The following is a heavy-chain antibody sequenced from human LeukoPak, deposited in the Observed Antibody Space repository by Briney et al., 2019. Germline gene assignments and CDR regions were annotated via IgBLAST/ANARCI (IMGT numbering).Heavy chain of an antibody. CDR1: GFTFSNYS. Sequence: GGSLRLSCAVSGFTFSNYSMNWVRQAPGKGLEWVSSITSNTYIHYADSMKGRVTISIDNAKNSLYLQMNSLRAEDTAVYYCAKDLHSSGWYRGEYFQHWGQGTLVTVSS. D-gene: IGHD6-19*01. J-gene: IGHJ1*01. CDR3: AKDLHSSGWYRGEYFQH. CDR2: ITSNTYI. V-gene: IGHV3-21*01.